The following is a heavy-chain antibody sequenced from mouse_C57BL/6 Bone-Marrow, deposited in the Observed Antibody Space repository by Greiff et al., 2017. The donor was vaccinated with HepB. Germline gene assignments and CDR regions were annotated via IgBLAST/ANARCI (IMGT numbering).Heavy chain of an antibody. V-gene: IGHV2-6-1*01. D-gene: IGHD1-1*01. CDR3: ARQDYYGSSSFYAMDY. Sequence: QVQLKESGPGLVAPSQSLSITCTVSGFSLTSYGVHWVRQPPGKGLEWLVVIWSDGSTTYNSALKSRLSISKDNSKSQVFLKMNSLQTDDTAMYYCARQDYYGSSSFYAMDYWGQGTSVTVSS. J-gene: IGHJ4*01. CDR1: GFSLTSYG. CDR2: IWSDGST.